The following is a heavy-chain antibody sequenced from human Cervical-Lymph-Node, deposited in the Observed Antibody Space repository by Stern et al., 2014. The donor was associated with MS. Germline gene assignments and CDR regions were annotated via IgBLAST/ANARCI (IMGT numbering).Heavy chain of an antibody. V-gene: IGHV2-5*02. CDR3: AHRLEDGYSFPSAFDI. D-gene: IGHD5-24*01. Sequence: QVTLRESGPTLVKPTQTLTLTCTFSGFSLSTSGVGVGWIRQPPGKALEWLALIYWDDDKRYSPSLKSRLTITKDTSKNKVVLTMTNMDPVDTATYYCAHRLEDGYSFPSAFDIWGQGTMVTVSS. J-gene: IGHJ3*02. CDR2: IYWDDDK. CDR1: GFSLSTSGVG.